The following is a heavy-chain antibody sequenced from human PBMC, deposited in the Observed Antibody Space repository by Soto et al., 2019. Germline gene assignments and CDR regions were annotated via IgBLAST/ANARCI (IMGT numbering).Heavy chain of an antibody. V-gene: IGHV1-46*01. D-gene: IGHD7-27*01. J-gene: IGHJ4*02. Sequence: SYYMHWVRQAPGQGLEWMGIINPSAGSTNYAQKFQGRVTMTRDTSTSTVYMELSSLRSEDTALYYCARARTGDFDYWGQGTLVTVSS. CDR1: SYY. CDR3: ARARTGDFDY. CDR2: INPSAGST.